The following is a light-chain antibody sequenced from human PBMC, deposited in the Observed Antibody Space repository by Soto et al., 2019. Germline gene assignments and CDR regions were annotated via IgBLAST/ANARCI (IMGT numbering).Light chain of an antibody. CDR2: SAT. CDR3: QQYGGSPRLT. J-gene: IGKJ4*01. Sequence: EIVLTQDPGTLCLSPVERATLSCSASQSVSSSYLAWYQQKPGQAPSLPIASATNRATGIPVRFSGSASATDFTRTISRLEPEDFAVYYCQQYGGSPRLTFGGGTKVDI. V-gene: IGKV3-20*01. CDR1: QSVSSSY.